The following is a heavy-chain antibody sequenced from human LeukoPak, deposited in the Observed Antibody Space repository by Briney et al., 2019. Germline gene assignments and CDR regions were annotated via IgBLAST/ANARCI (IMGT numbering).Heavy chain of an antibody. J-gene: IGHJ5*02. D-gene: IGHD2-15*01. CDR1: GGSISSSSYY. V-gene: IGHV4-39*07. Sequence: SETLSLTCTVSGGSISSSSYYWGWIRQPPGKGLEWIGSIYYSGSTYYNPSLKSRVTISVDTSKNQFSLKLSSVTAADTAVYYCASSWVVAATKCNWFDPWGQGTLVTVSS. CDR2: IYYSGST. CDR3: ASSWVVAATKCNWFDP.